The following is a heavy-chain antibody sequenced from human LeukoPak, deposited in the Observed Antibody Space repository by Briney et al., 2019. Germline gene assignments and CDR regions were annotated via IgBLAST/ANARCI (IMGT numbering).Heavy chain of an antibody. CDR1: GFTFNSYC. D-gene: IGHD6-19*01. Sequence: GGSLRLSCAASGFTFNSYCMSRVRQAPGKGLEWVANIKQDGSEKYYVDSVKGRFTISRDNAKNSLYLQMNSLRAEDTAVYYCARDGDSSGWYGFDYWGQGTLVTVSS. CDR2: IKQDGSEK. J-gene: IGHJ4*02. CDR3: ARDGDSSGWYGFDY. V-gene: IGHV3-7*01.